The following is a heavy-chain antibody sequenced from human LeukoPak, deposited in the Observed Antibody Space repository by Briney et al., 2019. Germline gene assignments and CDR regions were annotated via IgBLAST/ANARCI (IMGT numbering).Heavy chain of an antibody. CDR3: ASFPPYMVRNDAFDI. D-gene: IGHD3-10*01. CDR1: GFTFSSYW. J-gene: IGHJ3*02. CDR2: INSDGSST. Sequence: TGGSLRLSCVASGFTFSSYWMHWVRQAPGKGLVWVSRINSDGSSTSYADSVKGRFTISRDNAKNTLYLQMNSLRAEDTAVYYCASFPPYMVRNDAFDIWGQGTMVTVSS. V-gene: IGHV3-74*01.